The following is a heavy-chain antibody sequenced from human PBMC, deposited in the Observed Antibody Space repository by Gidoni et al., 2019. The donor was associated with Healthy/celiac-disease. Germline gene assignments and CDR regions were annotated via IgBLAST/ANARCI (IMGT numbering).Heavy chain of an antibody. CDR2: IWYDGSNK. J-gene: IGHJ6*02. CDR3: ARGDFWSGHPYGMDV. Sequence: QVQLVESGGGVVQPGRSLRLPCAASGFTSTSYGMHWVRQAPGKGLEWVAVIWYDGSNKYYADSVKGRFTISRDNSKNTLYLQMNSLRAEGTAVYYCARGDFWSGHPYGMDVWGQGTTVTVSS. V-gene: IGHV3-33*01. D-gene: IGHD3-3*01. CDR1: GFTSTSYG.